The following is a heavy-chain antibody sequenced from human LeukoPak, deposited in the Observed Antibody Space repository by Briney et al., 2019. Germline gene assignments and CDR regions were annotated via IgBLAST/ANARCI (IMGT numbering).Heavy chain of an antibody. CDR3: AKVVRGGDFWSGYYYGMDV. V-gene: IGHV3-30*18. J-gene: IGHJ6*02. CDR1: GFTFSSYG. D-gene: IGHD3-3*01. Sequence: GRSLRLSCAASGFTFSSYGMHWVRQAPGKGLEWVAVISYDGSNKYYADSVKGRFTISRDNSKNTLYLQMNSLRVEDTAVYYCAKVVRGGDFWSGYYYGMDVWGQGTTVTVSS. CDR2: ISYDGSNK.